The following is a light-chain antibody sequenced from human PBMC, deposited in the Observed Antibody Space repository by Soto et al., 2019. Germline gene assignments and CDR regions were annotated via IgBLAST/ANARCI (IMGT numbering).Light chain of an antibody. CDR3: AAWDDSRNGLV. CDR2: YDD. CDR1: SSNIANNA. V-gene: IGLV1-36*01. Sequence: QSVLTQPPSVSEAPRQRVTISCSGSSSNIANNAVNWYQQLPGKAPKLLIYYDDLLPSGVSDRFSGSKSGTSASLAISGLESEDEADYYCAAWDDSRNGLVFGGGTKLTVL. J-gene: IGLJ2*01.